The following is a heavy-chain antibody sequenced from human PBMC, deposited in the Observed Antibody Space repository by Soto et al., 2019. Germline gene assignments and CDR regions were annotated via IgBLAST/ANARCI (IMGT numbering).Heavy chain of an antibody. V-gene: IGHV1-18*04. J-gene: IGHJ4*02. CDR3: AREGAHSTGWYDYFDQ. CDR2: ISTYNGNT. CDR1: GYTFITYS. Sequence: QVQLVQSGGEVKTPGASVKVSCKATGYTFITYSIPWVRQAPGQGLEWMGWISTYNGNTKYAQNLQGRVTLTTDTSTSTAYLEMRSLRSDDTAIYYCAREGAHSTGWYDYFDQWGQGTLVTVSS. D-gene: IGHD6-13*01.